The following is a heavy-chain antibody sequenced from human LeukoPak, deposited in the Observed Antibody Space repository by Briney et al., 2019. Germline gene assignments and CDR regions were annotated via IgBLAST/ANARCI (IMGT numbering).Heavy chain of an antibody. D-gene: IGHD2/OR15-2a*01. Sequence: PSETLSLTCTVSGGSISSYYWSWLRQPAGKGLEWIGRIYTSGSTNYNPSLKSRVTMSVDTSKNQFSLKLSSVTAAGTAVYYCARDLSYYGTYYFDYWGQGTLVTVSS. CDR2: IYTSGST. CDR3: ARDLSYYGTYYFDY. CDR1: GGSISSYY. V-gene: IGHV4-4*07. J-gene: IGHJ4*02.